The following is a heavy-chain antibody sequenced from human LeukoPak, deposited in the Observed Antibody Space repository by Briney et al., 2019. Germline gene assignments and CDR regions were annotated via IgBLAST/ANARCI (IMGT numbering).Heavy chain of an antibody. CDR2: IYYSGST. CDR3: AKTYYDILTGYRPFDY. V-gene: IGHV4-31*03. CDR1: GGSINSGGYY. Sequence: SETLSLTCTVSGGSINSGGYYWSWIRQHPGKGLEWIGYIYYSGSTYYNPSLKSRVTISVDTSRNKFSLKLSSVTAADTAVYYCAKTYYDILTGYRPFDYWGQGTLVTVSS. J-gene: IGHJ4*02. D-gene: IGHD3-9*01.